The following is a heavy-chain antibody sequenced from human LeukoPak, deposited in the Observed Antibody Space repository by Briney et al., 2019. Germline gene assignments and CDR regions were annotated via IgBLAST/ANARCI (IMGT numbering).Heavy chain of an antibody. Sequence: ASVKVSCKASGYTFTSYDINWVRQATGQGLEWMGWMNPNSGNTGYAQKFQGRVTMTRNTSISTAYMELSSLRSEDTAVYYCATRLVLRFLEWFEFDPWGQGTLVTVSS. J-gene: IGHJ5*02. CDR1: GYTFTSYD. D-gene: IGHD3-3*01. CDR2: MNPNSGNT. CDR3: ATRLVLRFLEWFEFDP. V-gene: IGHV1-8*01.